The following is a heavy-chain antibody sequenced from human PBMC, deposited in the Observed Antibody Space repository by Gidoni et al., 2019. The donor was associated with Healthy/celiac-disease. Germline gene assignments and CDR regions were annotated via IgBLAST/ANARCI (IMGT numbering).Heavy chain of an antibody. V-gene: IGHV4-34*01. D-gene: IGHD6-13*01. Sequence: ETLSLTCAVYGGSFSGYYWSWIRQPTGKGLEWIGEINHSGSTNYNPSLKSRVTISVDTSKNQFSLKLSSVTAADTAVYYCASSSSSWGRYYYYGMDVWGQGPTVTVSS. J-gene: IGHJ6*02. CDR3: ASSSSSWGRYYYYGMDV. CDR1: GGSFSGYY. CDR2: INHSGST.